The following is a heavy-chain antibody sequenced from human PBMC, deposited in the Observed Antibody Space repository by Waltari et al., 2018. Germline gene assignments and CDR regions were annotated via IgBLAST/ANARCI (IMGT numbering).Heavy chain of an antibody. D-gene: IGHD3-9*01. J-gene: IGHJ4*02. CDR2: IYHSGSP. CDR3: ARDQVRYFGWLLVFDY. CDR1: GYYISSGYT. V-gene: IGHV4-38-2*02. Sequence: QVQLQESGPGRVKPSETLSLTCTVSGYYISSGYTWGWIRQPPGKGLEWSGSIYHSGSPYSSPALQSRCTISVDTSKNHLSLKLSSVTAADTAVYYCARDQVRYFGWLLVFDYWGQGTLVTVSS.